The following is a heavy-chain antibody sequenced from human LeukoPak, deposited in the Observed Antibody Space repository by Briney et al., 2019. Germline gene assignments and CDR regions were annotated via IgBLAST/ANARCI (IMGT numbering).Heavy chain of an antibody. V-gene: IGHV4-34*01. CDR1: GGSFSGYY. J-gene: IGHJ4*02. CDR3: ARRVSRIDSSGWYFRPFDY. CDR2: INHSGST. Sequence: SETLSLTCAVYGGSFSGYYWSWIRQPPGKGLEWIGEINHSGSTNYNPSLKSRVTISVDTSKNQFSLKLSSVTAADTAVYYCARRVSRIDSSGWYFRPFDYWGQGTLDTVSS. D-gene: IGHD6-19*01.